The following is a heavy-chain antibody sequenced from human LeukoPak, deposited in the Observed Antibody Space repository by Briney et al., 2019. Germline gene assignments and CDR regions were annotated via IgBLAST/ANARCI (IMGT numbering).Heavy chain of an antibody. Sequence: SQTLSLTCAISGDSVSTNSVAWNWIRQSPSRGLEWLGRTYYRSKWHNDYAVSVKSRITINPDTSKNQFSLQLNSVTPEDTAVYYCAREGPTAAVAVNYYYYGMDVWGQGTTVTVSS. V-gene: IGHV6-1*01. D-gene: IGHD6-19*01. CDR3: AREGPTAAVAVNYYYYGMDV. CDR2: TYYRSKWHN. J-gene: IGHJ6*02. CDR1: GDSVSTNSVA.